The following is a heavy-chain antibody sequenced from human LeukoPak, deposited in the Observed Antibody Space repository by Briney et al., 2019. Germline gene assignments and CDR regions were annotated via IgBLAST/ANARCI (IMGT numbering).Heavy chain of an antibody. V-gene: IGHV4-4*07. CDR3: ARMYYYDTSGYALGI. CDR1: GGSISSYY. Sequence: PSETLSLTCTVSGGSISSYYWRWIRQPAGKGLEWVGRIHTSGSTNYNPSLKSRVTMSVDTSKNQFSLKLSSVTAADTAVYYCARMYYYDTSGYALGIWGQGTMVTVSS. J-gene: IGHJ3*02. CDR2: IHTSGST. D-gene: IGHD3-22*01.